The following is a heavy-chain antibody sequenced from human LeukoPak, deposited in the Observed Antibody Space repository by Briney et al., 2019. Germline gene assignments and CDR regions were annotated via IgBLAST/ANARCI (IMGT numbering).Heavy chain of an antibody. D-gene: IGHD1-26*01. V-gene: IGHV3-30*02. Sequence: TGGSLRLSCAASGFTFSSYGMHWVRQAPGKGLEWVAFIRYDGSNKYYADSVKGRFTISRDNSKNTLYLQMNSLRAEDTAVYYCAKEGLNGPTRARYFDYWGQGTLVTVSS. CDR2: IRYDGSNK. CDR3: AKEGLNGPTRARYFDY. CDR1: GFTFSSYG. J-gene: IGHJ4*02.